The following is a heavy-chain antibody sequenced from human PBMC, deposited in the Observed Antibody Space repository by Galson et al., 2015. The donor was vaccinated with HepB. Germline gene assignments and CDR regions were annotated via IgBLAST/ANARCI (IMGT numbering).Heavy chain of an antibody. Sequence: CAISGDSVSNNNVAWDWIRQSPSRGLEWLERTYYRSKWYNNYAVSVKSRITINPDTSKNQFSLQLNSVTPEDTAVYYCARTGGGYFDYWGQGTLVTVSA. V-gene: IGHV6-1*01. CDR1: GDSVSNNNVA. D-gene: IGHD3-16*01. CDR3: ARTGGGYFDY. J-gene: IGHJ4*02. CDR2: TYYRSKWYN.